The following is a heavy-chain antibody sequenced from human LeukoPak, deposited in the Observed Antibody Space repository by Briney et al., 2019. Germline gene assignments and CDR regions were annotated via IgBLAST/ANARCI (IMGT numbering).Heavy chain of an antibody. V-gene: IGHV4-39*02. CDR1: GGSISSSSYY. CDR3: AREVVVAATPLDY. D-gene: IGHD2-15*01. CDR2: IYYSGST. J-gene: IGHJ4*02. Sequence: PSETLSLTCTVSGGSISSSSYYWGWIRQPPGKGLEWIGTIYYSGSTYYNPSLKSRVTISVDTSNNQFSLKLSSVTAADTAVYYCAREVVVAATPLDYWGQGTLVTVSS.